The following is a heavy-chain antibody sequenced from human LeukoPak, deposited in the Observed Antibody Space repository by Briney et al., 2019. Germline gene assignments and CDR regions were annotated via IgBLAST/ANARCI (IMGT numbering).Heavy chain of an antibody. CDR2: IRYDGSNK. Sequence: GGSLRLSCAASGFTFSSCGMHWVRQAPGKGLEWVAFIRYDGSNKYYADSVKGRFTISRDNSKNTLYLQMNSLRAEDTAVYYCARGLLYCSSTSCYTNWFDPWGQGTLVTVSS. CDR3: ARGLLYCSSTSCYTNWFDP. D-gene: IGHD2-2*01. CDR1: GFTFSSCG. V-gene: IGHV3-30*02. J-gene: IGHJ5*02.